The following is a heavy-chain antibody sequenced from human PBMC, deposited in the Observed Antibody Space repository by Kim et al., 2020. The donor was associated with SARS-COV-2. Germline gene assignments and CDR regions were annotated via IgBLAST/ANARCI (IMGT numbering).Heavy chain of an antibody. Sequence: QKFQGKVTITADKTTGTAYMELSSLRSEDTAVYYCARRALYCGGDCYLDYWGQGTLVTVSS. D-gene: IGHD2-21*02. V-gene: IGHV1-69*02. J-gene: IGHJ4*02. CDR3: ARRALYCGGDCYLDY.